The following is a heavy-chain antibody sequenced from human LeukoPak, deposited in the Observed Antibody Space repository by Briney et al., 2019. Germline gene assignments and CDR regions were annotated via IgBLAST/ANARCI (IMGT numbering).Heavy chain of an antibody. Sequence: GASVTISFKASGYTFTGHHLHWVRQAPGQGREWMGGSNPDSGGTRYAQKFQGRGTMTRDTYTSTAYMKLSRLGSDDTAVYFCARHTSTYLDQWGQGALVTVSS. V-gene: IGHV1-2*02. CDR2: SNPDSGGT. CDR1: GYTFTGHH. J-gene: IGHJ4*02. CDR3: ARHTSTYLDQ. D-gene: IGHD2-2*01.